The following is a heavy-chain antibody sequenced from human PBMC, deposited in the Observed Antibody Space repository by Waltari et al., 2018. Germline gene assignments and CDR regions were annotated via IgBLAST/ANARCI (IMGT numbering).Heavy chain of an antibody. V-gene: IGHV1-24*01. CDR2: LDPEDGET. J-gene: IGHJ5*02. Sequence: QVQLVQSGAEVKKPGASVKVSCKVSGYTLPELSMHWVRPAPEKGLEWMGGLDPEDGETIYAQKCQGRVTMTEDTSTDTAYMELSSLRSEDTAVYYCATGSIAAAGTRGWFDPWGQGTLVTVSS. CDR1: GYTLPELS. D-gene: IGHD6-13*01. CDR3: ATGSIAAAGTRGWFDP.